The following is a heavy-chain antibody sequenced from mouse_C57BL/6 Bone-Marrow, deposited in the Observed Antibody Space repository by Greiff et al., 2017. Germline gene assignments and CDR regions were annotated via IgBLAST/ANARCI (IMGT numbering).Heavy chain of an antibody. CDR2: IYPGGGYT. CDR3: ARYPDGYYVGFAY. D-gene: IGHD2-3*01. CDR1: GYTFTNYW. V-gene: IGHV1-63*01. Sequence: QVQLQQSGAELVRPGTSVKMSCKASGYTFTNYWIGWAKQRPGHGLEWIGDIYPGGGYTNYNEKFKGKATLTADTSSSTAYMQLSSLTSEDSAIYDGARYPDGYYVGFAYWGQGTLVTVSA. J-gene: IGHJ3*01.